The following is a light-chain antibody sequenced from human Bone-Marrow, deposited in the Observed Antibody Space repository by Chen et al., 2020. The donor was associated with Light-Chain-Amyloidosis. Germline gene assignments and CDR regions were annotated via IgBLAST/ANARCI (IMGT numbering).Light chain of an antibody. CDR1: DLPTKY. J-gene: IGLJ2*01. CDR3: QSADSSGTYEVI. CDR2: RDT. Sequence: SYELTQPPSVSVSPGTASITCSGDDLPTKYAYWYQQKPGQAPVLVIHRDTERPSGISERFSGSSSGTTATLTISGVQAEDEADYHCQSADSSGTYEVIFGGGTKLTVL. V-gene: IGLV3-25*03.